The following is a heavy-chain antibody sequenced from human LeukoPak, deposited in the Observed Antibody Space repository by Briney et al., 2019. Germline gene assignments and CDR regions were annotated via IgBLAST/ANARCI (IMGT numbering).Heavy chain of an antibody. V-gene: IGHV3-23*01. CDR1: GFTFSSYA. D-gene: IGHD6-13*01. CDR2: ISVSGGST. J-gene: IGHJ6*02. CDR3: AKSPTQQQLNQYYYYGMDV. Sequence: GGSLRLSCAASGFTFSSYAMGWVRQAPGKWLEWVSAISVSGGSTYYADSVKGRFTTSRDNSKNTLYLQMNSLRAEDTAVYYCAKSPTQQQLNQYYYYGMDVWGQGTTVTVSS.